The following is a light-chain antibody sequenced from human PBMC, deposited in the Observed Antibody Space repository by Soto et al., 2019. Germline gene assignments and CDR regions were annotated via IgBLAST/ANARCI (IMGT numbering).Light chain of an antibody. J-gene: IGKJ2*01. CDR1: QDVSNY. Sequence: DIQMTQSPSSLSASVGDRVTITCQASQDVSNYLNWYQQKPGNAPKLLIYDASSLETGVPSRFSGRGYGTDFTFTISSLQPEDIATYYCQQYDNVPRTFGQGTKLEIK. V-gene: IGKV1-33*01. CDR2: DAS. CDR3: QQYDNVPRT.